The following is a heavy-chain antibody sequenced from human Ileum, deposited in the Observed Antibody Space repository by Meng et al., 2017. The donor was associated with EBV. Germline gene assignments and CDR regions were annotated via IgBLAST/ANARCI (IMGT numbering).Heavy chain of an antibody. J-gene: IGHJ4*02. CDR2: IYYSGST. V-gene: IGHV4-59*08. Sequence: QVLLKKSGPGLVKPSETLSLTGTVSGGSSSSYYWSWIRQPPGKGLEWIGYIYYSGSTNYNPSLKSRVTISVDTSKNQFSLNLSSVTAADTAVYYCARGGWSLDYWGQGTLVTVSS. CDR3: ARGGWSLDY. CDR1: GGSSSSYY. D-gene: IGHD2-15*01.